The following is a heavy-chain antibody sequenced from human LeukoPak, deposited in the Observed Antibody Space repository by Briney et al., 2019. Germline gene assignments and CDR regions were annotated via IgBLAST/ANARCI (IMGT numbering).Heavy chain of an antibody. CDR3: ARDPDPPYYYDSSGYYSN. CDR2: INPNSGGT. V-gene: IGHV1-2*06. Sequence: GASVKVSCKASGYTFTGYYMHWVRQAPGQGLEWMGRINPNSGGTNYAQKFQGRVTMTRDTSISTAYMELSRLRSDDTAVYYCARDPDPPYYYDSSGYYSNWGQGTLVTVSS. J-gene: IGHJ4*02. CDR1: GYTFTGYY. D-gene: IGHD3-22*01.